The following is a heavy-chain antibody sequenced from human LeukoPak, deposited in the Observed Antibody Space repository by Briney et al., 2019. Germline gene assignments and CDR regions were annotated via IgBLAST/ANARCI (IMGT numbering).Heavy chain of an antibody. CDR1: GYAFTSYG. CDR3: ARDSGAAGTRPFDY. D-gene: IGHD6-13*01. J-gene: IGHJ4*02. Sequence: GASVKVSCKASGYAFTSYGISWVRQAPGQGLEWMGWISAYNGNTNYAQKLQGRVTMTTDTSTNTAYMELRSLRSDDTAVYYCARDSGAAGTRPFDYWGQGTLVTVSS. CDR2: ISAYNGNT. V-gene: IGHV1-18*04.